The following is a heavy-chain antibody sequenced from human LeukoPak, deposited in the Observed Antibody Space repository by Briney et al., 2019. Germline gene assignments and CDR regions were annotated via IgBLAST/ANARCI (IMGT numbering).Heavy chain of an antibody. D-gene: IGHD6-19*01. CDR2: IYYSGST. CDR3: ARAQNRRERSGWYSG. Sequence: SETLSLTCTVSGGSISSGGYYWSWIRQHPGKGLEWIGYIYYSGSTYYNPSLKSRVTISVDTSKNQFSLKLSSVTAADTAVYYCARAQNRRERSGWYSGWGQGTLVTVSS. V-gene: IGHV4-31*03. J-gene: IGHJ4*02. CDR1: GGSISSGGYY.